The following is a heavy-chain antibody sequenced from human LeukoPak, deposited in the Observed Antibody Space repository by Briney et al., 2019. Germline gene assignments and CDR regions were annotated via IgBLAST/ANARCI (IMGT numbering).Heavy chain of an antibody. CDR3: ARGMTTVANNWFDP. V-gene: IGHV1-8*02. D-gene: IGHD4-23*01. CDR2: MNPNSGNT. J-gene: IGHJ5*02. Sequence: ASVKVSCKASGGTFSSYAINWVRQATGQGLEWMGWMNPNSGNTGYAQKFQGRVTMTRNTSISTAYMELSSLRSEDTAVYYCARGMTTVANNWFDPWGQGTLVTVSS. CDR1: GGTFSSYA.